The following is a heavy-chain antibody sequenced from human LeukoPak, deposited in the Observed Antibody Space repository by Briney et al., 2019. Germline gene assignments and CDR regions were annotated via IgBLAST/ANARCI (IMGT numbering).Heavy chain of an antibody. V-gene: IGHV3-48*03. Sequence: GGSLRLSCAASGFTFSSYEMNWVRQAPGKGLEWVSYISSSGSTIYYADSVKGRFTISRDNAKNSLYLQMSSLRAEDTAVYYCARGYRNYAGDYYYYMDVWGKGTTVTISS. J-gene: IGHJ6*03. CDR1: GFTFSSYE. CDR3: ARGYRNYAGDYYYYMDV. CDR2: ISSSGSTI. D-gene: IGHD3-16*01.